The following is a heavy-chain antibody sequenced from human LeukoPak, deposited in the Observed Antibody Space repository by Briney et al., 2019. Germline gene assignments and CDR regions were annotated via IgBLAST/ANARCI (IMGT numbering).Heavy chain of an antibody. CDR1: GFTFSAYG. Sequence: PGGSLRLSCAASGFTFSAYGMTWVRQAPGKGLEWVSGISGSGGNTYYADSVKRRFTISRDNSKKTLYLQMNSLRAEDTAVYYCAKVGIPYYYYYYGMDVWGQGTTVTVSS. V-gene: IGHV3-23*01. J-gene: IGHJ6*02. CDR2: ISGSGGNT. D-gene: IGHD5-18*01. CDR3: AKVGIPYYYYYYGMDV.